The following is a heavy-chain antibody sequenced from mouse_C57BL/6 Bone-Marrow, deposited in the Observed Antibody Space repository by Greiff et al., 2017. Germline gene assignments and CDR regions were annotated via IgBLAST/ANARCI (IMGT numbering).Heavy chain of an antibody. Sequence: EVKLVESGGGLVKPGGSLKLSCAASGFTFSSYTMSWVRQTPEKRLQWVAAISGGGGNTSYPDSVKGRFTISRDNDKNILYLQMSSLRSEDTALYYCSRQVTTVLATKYFDVWGTGTTGTVSS. V-gene: IGHV5-9*01. CDR2: ISGGGGNT. J-gene: IGHJ1*03. CDR3: SRQVTTVLATKYFDV. CDR1: GFTFSSYT. D-gene: IGHD1-1*01.